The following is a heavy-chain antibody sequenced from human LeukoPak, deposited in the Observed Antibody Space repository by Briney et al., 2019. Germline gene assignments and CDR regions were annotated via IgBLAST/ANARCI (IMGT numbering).Heavy chain of an antibody. Sequence: GASVKVSCKASGYTFTSYGISWVRQAPGQGLEWMGWISAYNGNTNYAQKLQGRVTMTTDTSTSTAYMELRSLRSDDTAVYYCARDRYYDSSGYYIPRYYYYYYGMDVWGQGTTVTVSS. D-gene: IGHD3-22*01. V-gene: IGHV1-18*01. CDR1: GYTFTSYG. CDR3: ARDRYYDSSGYYIPRYYYYYYGMDV. CDR2: ISAYNGNT. J-gene: IGHJ6*02.